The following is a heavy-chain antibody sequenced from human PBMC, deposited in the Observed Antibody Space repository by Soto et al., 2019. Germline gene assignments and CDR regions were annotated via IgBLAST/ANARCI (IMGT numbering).Heavy chain of an antibody. V-gene: IGHV5-51*01. D-gene: IGHD6-19*01. Sequence: GESLQISCKGSGYSFPNYWITWVRQMPGKGLEWMGIIYPGDSDTRYSPSFQGQVTISADKSISTAYLQWSSLKASDTAMYYCARNFSRRWYSSGWRAFDILGQGKMVTV. J-gene: IGHJ3*02. CDR3: ARNFSRRWYSSGWRAFDI. CDR1: GYSFPNYW. CDR2: IYPGDSDT.